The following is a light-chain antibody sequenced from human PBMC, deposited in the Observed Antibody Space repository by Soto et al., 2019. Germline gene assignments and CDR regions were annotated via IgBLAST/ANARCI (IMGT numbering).Light chain of an antibody. Sequence: DIQMTQSPSSLSASVGDRVTITCRASQSISSYLNWYQQKPGKAPKLLIYAASSLQSGVPSRFSGSGSGTDFTLTISSLQPEDFATYYCQQSYSTPPTFXQ. V-gene: IGKV1-39*01. CDR1: QSISSY. CDR2: AAS. J-gene: IGKJ1*01. CDR3: QQSYSTPPT.